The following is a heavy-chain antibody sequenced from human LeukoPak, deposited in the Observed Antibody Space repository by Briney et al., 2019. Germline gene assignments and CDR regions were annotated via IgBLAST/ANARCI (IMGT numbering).Heavy chain of an antibody. CDR1: GFTFSSYA. CDR3: AISYYYGSGSPNWFDP. J-gene: IGHJ5*02. V-gene: IGHV3-23*01. CDR2: ISGSGGST. D-gene: IGHD3-10*01. Sequence: GGSLRLSCAASGFTFSSYAMSWARQAPGKGLEWVSAISGSGGSTYYADSVKGRFTISRVNSKNTLYLQMNSLRAGDTAVYYFAISYYYGSGSPNWFDPWGQGTLVTVSS.